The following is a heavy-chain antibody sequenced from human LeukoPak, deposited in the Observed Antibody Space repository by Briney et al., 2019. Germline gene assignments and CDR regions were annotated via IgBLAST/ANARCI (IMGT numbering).Heavy chain of an antibody. CDR1: GYSISSAYD. CDR3: ARFGSTSGRGFDP. D-gene: IGHD2-2*01. J-gene: IGHJ5*02. Sequence: PSETLSLTCAVSGYSISSAYDWGWIRQPPGKGLELIATISHSGNTSFNPSLKSRVTIFLDTSKNQFSLKLTSETAADTAVYYCARFGSTSGRGFDPWGQGTLVTVSS. V-gene: IGHV4-38-2*01. CDR2: ISHSGNT.